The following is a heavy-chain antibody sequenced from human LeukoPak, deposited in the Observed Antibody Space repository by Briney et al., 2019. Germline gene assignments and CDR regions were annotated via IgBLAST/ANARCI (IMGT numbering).Heavy chain of an antibody. CDR3: AERVDTAMSAFDI. Sequence: SETLSLTCTVSGGSISSYYWSWIRQPPGKGLEWIGNIYYSGSTNYNPSLKSRVTISVDTSKNQFSLKLSSVTAADTAVYYCAERVDTAMSAFDIWGQGTMVTVSS. D-gene: IGHD5-18*01. J-gene: IGHJ3*02. V-gene: IGHV4-59*12. CDR2: IYYSGST. CDR1: GGSISSYY.